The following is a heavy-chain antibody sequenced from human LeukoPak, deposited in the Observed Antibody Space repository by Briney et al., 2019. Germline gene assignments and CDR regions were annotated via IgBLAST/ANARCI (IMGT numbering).Heavy chain of an antibody. D-gene: IGHD3-22*01. CDR2: ISSSGSTI. J-gene: IGHJ4*02. CDR3: ARDTHYCDSSGYYFAWPFYY. CDR1: GFTFSSYE. V-gene: IGHV3-48*03. Sequence: GGSLRLSCAASGFTFSSYEMNWVRQAPGKGLEWVSYISSSGSTIYYADSVKGRFTISRDNAKNSLYLKINSLRAHDTGVYYCARDTHYCDSSGYYFAWPFYYWGQGTLVTVSS.